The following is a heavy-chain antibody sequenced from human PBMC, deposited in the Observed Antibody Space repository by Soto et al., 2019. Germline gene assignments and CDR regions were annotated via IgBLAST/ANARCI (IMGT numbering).Heavy chain of an antibody. Sequence: SETLSLTCTDTGGSISSYYWSWIRQPPGEGLEWIGYSYYSGSTNYNPSLKSRVTISVDTSKNQFSLKLSSVTAADTAVYYCARQPPAAAAAGRITYYYYMDVWGKGTTVT. J-gene: IGHJ6*03. CDR2: SYYSGST. D-gene: IGHD6-13*01. V-gene: IGHV4-59*08. CDR3: ARQPPAAAAAGRITYYYYMDV. CDR1: GGSISSYY.